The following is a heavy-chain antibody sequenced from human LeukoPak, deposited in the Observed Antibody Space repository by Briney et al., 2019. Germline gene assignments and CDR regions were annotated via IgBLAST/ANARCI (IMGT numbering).Heavy chain of an antibody. CDR3: ARGQFWRGSEIRV. D-gene: IGHD1-26*01. V-gene: IGHV4-34*01. CDR1: GGSISSYY. Sequence: SETLSLTCTVSGGSISSYYWSWIRQPPGKGLEWIGEINHRGSTNYNPSLKSRVTLSVDTSNRQFSLNVTSMTAADTAMYYCARGQFWRGSEIRVWGQGTLVTVSS. CDR2: INHRGST. J-gene: IGHJ4*02.